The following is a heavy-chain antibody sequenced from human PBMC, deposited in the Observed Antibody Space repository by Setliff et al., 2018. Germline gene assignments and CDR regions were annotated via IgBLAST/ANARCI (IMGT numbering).Heavy chain of an antibody. CDR2: IIPVFGTA. J-gene: IGHJ4*02. V-gene: IGHV1-69*13. D-gene: IGHD3-22*01. CDR1: GGIFRTDG. CDR3: ARDTRDKYDTSGYYLSLDS. Sequence: ASVKVSCKASGGIFRTDGFNWVRQAPGQGLEWMGRIIPVFGTAKYSQEFQGRVTISADESTRTAYLDLRSLRFEDTAVYYCARDTRDKYDTSGYYLSLDSWGQGTLVTVSS.